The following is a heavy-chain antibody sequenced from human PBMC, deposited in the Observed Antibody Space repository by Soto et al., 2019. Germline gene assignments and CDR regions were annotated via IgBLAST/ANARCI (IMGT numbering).Heavy chain of an antibody. D-gene: IGHD6-19*01. CDR1: GFTFSRYW. J-gene: IGHJ4*02. CDR2: VKQDGSQS. Sequence: EVQLVESGGGLVQPGGSLRLSCEASGFTFSRYWMSWIRQAPGKGLEWVANVKQDGSQSYLVDSVKGRFTMSRDNAKNSQFLQMNSLRAEDTAVYYCVSDGSSGWHFDSWGQGTLVTVSS. V-gene: IGHV3-7*01. CDR3: VSDGSSGWHFDS.